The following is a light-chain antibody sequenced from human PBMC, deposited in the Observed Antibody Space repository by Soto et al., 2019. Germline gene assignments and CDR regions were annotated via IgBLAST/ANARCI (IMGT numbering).Light chain of an antibody. CDR2: KAS. V-gene: IGKV1-5*03. CDR1: QSISGW. J-gene: IGKJ1*01. CDR3: EQYNNYGSWT. Sequence: IPMTQSPSTLSASVGDRVTITCRASQSISGWFAWYQQNPGKAPKLLIYKASTLESGVPSRFSGSGSGTEFTLTISSLQPDDFATYYCEQYNNYGSWTFGQGTKVEIK.